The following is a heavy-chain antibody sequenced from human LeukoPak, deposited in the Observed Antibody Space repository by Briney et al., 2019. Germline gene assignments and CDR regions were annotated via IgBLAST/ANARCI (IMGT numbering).Heavy chain of an antibody. V-gene: IGHV3-48*04. CDR1: GFSISRSS. J-gene: IGHJ4*02. Sequence: GGSLRLSCAASGFSISRSSMNWVRQAPGKGLEWVSYITASSGTIYYGDSVKGRFAISRDNAKNSLYLQMNSLRAEDTAVYYCASYYGSGSYWSNFDYWGQGTLVTVSS. CDR3: ASYYGSGSYWSNFDY. D-gene: IGHD3-10*01. CDR2: ITASSGTI.